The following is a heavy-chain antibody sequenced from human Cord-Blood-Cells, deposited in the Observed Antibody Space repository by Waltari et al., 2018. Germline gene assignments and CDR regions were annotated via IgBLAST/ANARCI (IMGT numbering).Heavy chain of an antibody. CDR2: INHSGST. J-gene: IGHJ1*01. CDR1: GGSFSGYY. CDR3: ASITHYYDSSGYYEYFQH. D-gene: IGHD3-22*01. Sequence: QVQLQQWGAGLLKPSETLSLTCAVYGGSFSGYYWRWIRQPPGKGLEWIGEINHSGSTNYNPSLKSRVTISVDTSKNQFSLKLSSVTAADTAVYYCASITHYYDSSGYYEYFQHWGQGTLVTVSS. V-gene: IGHV4-34*01.